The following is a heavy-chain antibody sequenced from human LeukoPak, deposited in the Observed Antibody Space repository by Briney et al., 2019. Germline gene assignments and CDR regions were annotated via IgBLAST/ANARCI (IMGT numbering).Heavy chain of an antibody. Sequence: ASVKVSCKASGYTFTSYYMHWVRQAPGQGLEWMGIINPSGGSTGYAQKFQGRVTMTRDMSTSTVYMELSSLRSEDTAVYYCARNGRDYYDSSGYSNTDDAFDIWGQGTMVTVSS. CDR3: ARNGRDYYDSSGYSNTDDAFDI. J-gene: IGHJ3*02. CDR1: GYTFTSYY. V-gene: IGHV1-46*01. D-gene: IGHD3-22*01. CDR2: INPSGGST.